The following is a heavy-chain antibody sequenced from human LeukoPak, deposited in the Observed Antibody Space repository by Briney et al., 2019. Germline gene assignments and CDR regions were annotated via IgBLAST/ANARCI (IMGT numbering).Heavy chain of an antibody. CDR1: GYTFTSYY. D-gene: IGHD3-3*01. Sequence: GASVTVSCTASGYTFTSYYMHWVRQPPGQGLEWMGVINHSGGSTIYAHKFQGRVTITRDMSKSTVSMELSGLRSEDTAVYYCARDLVEIRFFEWLLSDYYYYYYMDVWGKGTTVTVSS. V-gene: IGHV1-46*03. CDR2: INHSGGST. J-gene: IGHJ6*03. CDR3: ARDLVEIRFFEWLLSDYYYYYYMDV.